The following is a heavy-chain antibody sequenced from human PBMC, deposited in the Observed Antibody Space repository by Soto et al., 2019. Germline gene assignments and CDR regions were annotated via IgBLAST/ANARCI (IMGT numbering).Heavy chain of an antibody. D-gene: IGHD5-18*01. V-gene: IGHV4-30-4*01. Sequence: SLTCTVSGGSISSVDYYWSWIRHPPGKGLEWIGYIYYSGSTYYNPSLRSRVTISVDTSKNQFSLKLSSVTAAGTAVYYWARGLNTAMDSYFDYWGQGALVTVSA. CDR2: IYYSGST. J-gene: IGHJ4*02. CDR1: GGSISSVDYY. CDR3: ARGLNTAMDSYFDY.